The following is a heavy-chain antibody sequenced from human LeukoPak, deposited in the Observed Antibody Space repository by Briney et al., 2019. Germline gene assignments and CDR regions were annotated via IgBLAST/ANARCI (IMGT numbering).Heavy chain of an antibody. D-gene: IGHD3-10*01. CDR2: INPSGGST. CDR3: ARGLSSSLLWFGELLRTLGY. J-gene: IGHJ4*02. Sequence: ASVKVSCKASGYTFTSYYMHWVRQAPGQGLEWMGIINPSGGSTSYAQKFQGRVTMTRDTSTSTVYMELSSLRSEDTAVYYCARGLSSSLLWFGELLRTLGYWGQGTLVTVSS. CDR1: GYTFTSYY. V-gene: IGHV1-46*01.